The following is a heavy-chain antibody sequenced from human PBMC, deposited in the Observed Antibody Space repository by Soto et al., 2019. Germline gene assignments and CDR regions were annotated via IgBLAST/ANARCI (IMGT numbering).Heavy chain of an antibody. CDR1: GGTFSSYA. CDR3: ARTRYYDSSGSYRPFDY. D-gene: IGHD3-22*01. CDR2: IIPIFGTA. J-gene: IGHJ4*02. Sequence: ASVKVSCKASGGTFSSYAISWVRQAPGQGLEWMGGIIPIFGTANYAQKFQGRVTITADESTSTACMELSSLRSEDTAVYYCARTRYYDSSGSYRPFDYWGQGTLVTVSS. V-gene: IGHV1-69*13.